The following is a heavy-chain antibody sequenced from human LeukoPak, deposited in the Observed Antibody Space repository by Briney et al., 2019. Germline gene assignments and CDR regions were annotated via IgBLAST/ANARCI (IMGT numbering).Heavy chain of an antibody. V-gene: IGHV4-39*07. Sequence: SETLSLTCSVAGVSISSCSNYWGWIRQPPGKALQWIGSIYSRGSTYYNPSLKSRVIILFDTAKNHFSLNLSSVTAADTAVYYCARSDGYGLIGIWGQGTMVTVSS. CDR1: GVSISSCSNY. CDR2: IYSRGST. J-gene: IGHJ3*02. D-gene: IGHD3-10*01. CDR3: ARSDGYGLIGI.